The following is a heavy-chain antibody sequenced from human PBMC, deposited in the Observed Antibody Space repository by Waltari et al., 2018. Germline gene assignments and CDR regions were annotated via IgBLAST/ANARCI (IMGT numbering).Heavy chain of an antibody. CDR3: ARVPTMVRGVAQGFDY. CDR2: INHRGST. CDR1: GGSFSGYY. D-gene: IGHD3-10*01. V-gene: IGHV4-34*01. Sequence: QVQLQQWGAGLLKPSETLSLTCAVYGGSFSGYYWSWIRQPPGKGLEWFGEINHRGSTNSNPSVKSRVTISVDTSKNQFSLKLSSVTAADTAVYYCARVPTMVRGVAQGFDYWGQGTLVTVSS. J-gene: IGHJ4*02.